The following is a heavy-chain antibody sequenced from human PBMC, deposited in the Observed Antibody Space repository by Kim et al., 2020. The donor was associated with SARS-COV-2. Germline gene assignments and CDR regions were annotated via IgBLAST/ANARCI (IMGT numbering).Heavy chain of an antibody. J-gene: IGHJ4*02. V-gene: IGHV3-23*03. CDR1: GFTFSSYA. CDR2: IYSGGSST. D-gene: IGHD3-22*01. CDR3: VRAGVDDSSGYYRENSGYYFDY. Sequence: GGSLRLSCAASGFTFSSYAMSWVRQAPGKGLEWVSVIYSGGSSTYYADSVKGRFTISRDNSKNTLYLQMNSLRAEDTAVYYCVRAGVDDSSGYYRENSGYYFDYWGQGTLVTVSS.